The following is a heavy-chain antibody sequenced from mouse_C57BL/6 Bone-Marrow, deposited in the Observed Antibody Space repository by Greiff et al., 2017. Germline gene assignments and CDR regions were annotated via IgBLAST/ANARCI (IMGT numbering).Heavy chain of an antibody. V-gene: IGHV6-6*01. D-gene: IGHD4-1*01. CDR3: TRRETGYYAMDY. CDR1: GFTFSDAW. J-gene: IGHJ4*01. Sequence: DVQLVESGGGLVQPGGSMKLSCAASGFTFSDAWMDWVRQSPEKGLEWVAEIRNKANNHATYYAESVKGRFTISRDDSKSSVYLQMNSLRAEDTGIYYCTRRETGYYAMDYWGQGTSVTVSS. CDR2: IRNKANNHAT.